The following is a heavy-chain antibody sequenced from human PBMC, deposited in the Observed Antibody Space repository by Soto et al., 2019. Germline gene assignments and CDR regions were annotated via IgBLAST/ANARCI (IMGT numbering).Heavy chain of an antibody. J-gene: IGHJ6*02. D-gene: IGHD3-22*01. Sequence: QVQLVQSGAEVKKPGSSVKVSCKASGGTFSSYAISWVRQAPGQGLEWMGGIIPIFGTANYAQKFQGRVTITADESKSTAYMELSSLRSEDTAVYYCARGEYYYDSSGYYGYYYYGMDVWGQGTTVTVSS. CDR3: ARGEYYYDSSGYYGYYYYGMDV. CDR1: GGTFSSYA. V-gene: IGHV1-69*01. CDR2: IIPIFGTA.